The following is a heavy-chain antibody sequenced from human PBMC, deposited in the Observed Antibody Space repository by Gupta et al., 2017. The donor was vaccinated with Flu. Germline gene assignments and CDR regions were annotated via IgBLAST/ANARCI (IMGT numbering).Heavy chain of an antibody. D-gene: IGHD1-26*01. CDR3: ANSGTYRNWFDP. Sequence: QLQLQESGPALVKPSETLPLTCAVHGGSISSIGYNWGWIREPPGKGPEWIESIFFSGTTYYTPSLKSRLTISVDPSNNHGSLKLSSVTAKDTAVYYCANSGTYRNWFDPWGQGSLVIVSS. V-gene: IGHV4-39*01. CDR1: GGSISSIGYN. J-gene: IGHJ5*02. CDR2: IFFSGTT.